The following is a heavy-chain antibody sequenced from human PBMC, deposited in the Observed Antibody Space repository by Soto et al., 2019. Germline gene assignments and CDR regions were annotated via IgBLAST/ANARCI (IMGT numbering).Heavy chain of an antibody. CDR3: AKRSSSSTFDY. D-gene: IGHD6-6*01. CDR2: ISGSDDST. V-gene: IGHV3-23*01. CDR1: GFTFSSYA. J-gene: IGHJ4*02. Sequence: EVQLLESGGGLVQPGESLRLSCAASGFTFSSYAMSWVRQAPGKGLEWVSVISGSDDSTYYADSVKGRFTISRDNSKNTRELQMNSWRAEDTAVYYCAKRSSSSTFDYGGKGTLVTVSS.